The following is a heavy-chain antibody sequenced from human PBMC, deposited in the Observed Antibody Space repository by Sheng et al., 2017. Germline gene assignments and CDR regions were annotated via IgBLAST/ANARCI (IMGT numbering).Heavy chain of an antibody. CDR3: ARSHYYGSGSYADYYYYYMDV. V-gene: IGHV1-69*10. CDR2: IIPILGIA. Sequence: QVQLVQSGAEVKKPGSSVKVSCKASGGTFSSYAISWVRQAPGQGLEWMGGIIPILGIANYAQKFQGRVTITADKSTSTAYMELSSLRSEDTAVYYCARSHYYGSGSYADYYYYYMDVWGQGTTVTVSS. D-gene: IGHD3-10*01. J-gene: IGHJ6*03. CDR1: GGTFSSYA.